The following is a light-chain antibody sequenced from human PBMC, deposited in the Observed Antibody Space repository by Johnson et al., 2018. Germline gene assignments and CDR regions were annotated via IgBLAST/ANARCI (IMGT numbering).Light chain of an antibody. Sequence: QSVLTQPPSVSAAPGQKVTISCSGSSSNIGNNYVSWYQQLPGTAPKLLIYENNKRPSGIPDRFSGSKSGTSATLGITGLQTGDEADYYCGTWDSSLSAGNVFGTGTKVPLL. CDR1: SSNIGNNY. V-gene: IGLV1-51*02. CDR2: ENN. CDR3: GTWDSSLSAGNV. J-gene: IGLJ1*01.